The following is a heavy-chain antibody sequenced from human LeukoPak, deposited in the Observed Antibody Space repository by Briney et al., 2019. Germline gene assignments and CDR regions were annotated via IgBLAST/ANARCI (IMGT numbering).Heavy chain of an antibody. Sequence: SQTLSLTCTVSGGSISSGGYYWSWIRQPPGKGLEWIGYINHSGSTNYNPSLKSRVTISVDTSKNQFSLKLSSVTAADTAVYYCARESSSSWYFDPWGQGTLVTVSS. J-gene: IGHJ5*02. CDR2: INHSGST. CDR1: GGSISSGGYY. D-gene: IGHD6-13*01. CDR3: ARESSSSWYFDP. V-gene: IGHV4-30-2*01.